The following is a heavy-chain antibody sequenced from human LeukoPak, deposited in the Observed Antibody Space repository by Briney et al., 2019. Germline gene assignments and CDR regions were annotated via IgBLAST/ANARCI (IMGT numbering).Heavy chain of an antibody. CDR1: GDSFSVNSAA. CDR3: ARSPSPYSSGWYFDY. D-gene: IGHD6-19*01. CDR2: TYQRSKWYN. V-gene: IGHV6-1*01. Sequence: SQTLSLTCAISGDSFSVNSAAWNWIRQSPSRGLEWLGRTYQRSKWYNDYAVSVKSRITINPDISKNQFSLQLNSVTPEDTAVYYCARSPSPYSSGWYFDYWGQGTLVTVSS. J-gene: IGHJ4*02.